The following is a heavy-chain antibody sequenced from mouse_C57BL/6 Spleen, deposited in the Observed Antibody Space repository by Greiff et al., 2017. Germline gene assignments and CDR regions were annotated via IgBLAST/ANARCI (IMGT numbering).Heavy chain of an antibody. CDR3: ARGQLDWFAY. Sequence: EVMLVESGGGLVKPGGSLKLSCAASGFTFSSYTMSWVRQTPEKRLEWVATISGGGGNTYYPDSVKGRFTISRDNAKNTLYLQMSSLRSEDTALYYCARGQLDWFAYWGQGTLVTVSA. CDR1: GFTFSSYT. J-gene: IGHJ3*01. V-gene: IGHV5-9*01. CDR2: ISGGGGNT. D-gene: IGHD1-3*01.